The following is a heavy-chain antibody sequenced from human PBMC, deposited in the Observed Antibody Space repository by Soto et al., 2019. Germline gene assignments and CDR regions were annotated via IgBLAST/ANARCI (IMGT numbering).Heavy chain of an antibody. J-gene: IGHJ4*02. CDR2: IYYSGNT. V-gene: IGHV4-30-4*01. Sequence: QVQLQESGPGLVKPSQTLSLTCTVSGGSINSDDYYWSWIHQPPGKGLEWIGYIYYSGNTYYNPXXXXXXXXXXXXXXXXXXXXXXXXXAADTALYYCARGDIVAAGEPYFAYCGQGTL. D-gene: IGHD1-26*01. CDR3: ARGDIVAAGEPYFAY. CDR1: GGSINSDDYY.